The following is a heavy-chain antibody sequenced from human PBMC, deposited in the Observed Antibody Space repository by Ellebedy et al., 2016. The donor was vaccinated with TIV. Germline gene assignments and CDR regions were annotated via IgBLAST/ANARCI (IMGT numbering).Heavy chain of an antibody. CDR2: IYYSGST. CDR1: GGSISSSSYY. CDR3: ASSDTAMVEPYNYYGMDV. D-gene: IGHD5-18*01. V-gene: IGHV4-39*01. J-gene: IGHJ6*02. Sequence: SETLSLXXTVSGGSISSSSYYWGWIRQPPGKGLEWIGSIYYSGSTYYNPSLKSRVTISVDTSKNQFSLKLSSVTAADTAVYYCASSDTAMVEPYNYYGMDVWGQGTTVTVSS.